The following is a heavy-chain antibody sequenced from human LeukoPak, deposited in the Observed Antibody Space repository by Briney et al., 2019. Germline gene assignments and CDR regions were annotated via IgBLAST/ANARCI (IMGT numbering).Heavy chain of an antibody. CDR3: AREFTMIVVVGVFDI. Sequence: PGGALRLSCAASGFSFNAYYMTWIRQAPGKGLEWLSSISGIGDTVYYADSVRGRFPVSRDNARSSLYLQIDGLRAEDTAFYYCAREFTMIVVVGVFDIWGQGTLVTVSS. CDR1: GFSFNAYY. D-gene: IGHD3-22*01. V-gene: IGHV3-11*01. CDR2: ISGIGDTV. J-gene: IGHJ3*02.